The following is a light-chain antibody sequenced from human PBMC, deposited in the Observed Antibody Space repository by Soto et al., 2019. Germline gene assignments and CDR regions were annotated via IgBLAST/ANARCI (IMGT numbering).Light chain of an antibody. J-gene: IGKJ1*01. CDR2: DAS. Sequence: DIQLTQSPSTLSGSVGDIVTITCRASQSISSWLAWYQQKPGKAPKLLIYDASSLESGVPSRFSGSGSGTEFTLTISSLQPDDFATYYCQQYNSYWTFGQGTKVDI. CDR1: QSISSW. V-gene: IGKV1-5*01. CDR3: QQYNSYWT.